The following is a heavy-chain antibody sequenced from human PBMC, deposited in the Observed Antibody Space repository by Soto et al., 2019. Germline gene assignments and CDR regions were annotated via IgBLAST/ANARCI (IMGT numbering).Heavy chain of an antibody. CDR1: GGSISSYY. V-gene: IGHV4-59*08. Sequence: PSETLSLTCTVSGGSISSYYWSWIRQPPGKGLEWIGYIYYSGSTNYNPSLKSRVTISVDTSKNQFSLKLSSVTAADTAVYYCARHGGPTVPRYYYYYMDVWGKGTTVT. CDR2: IYYSGST. D-gene: IGHD4-4*01. J-gene: IGHJ6*03. CDR3: ARHGGPTVPRYYYYYMDV.